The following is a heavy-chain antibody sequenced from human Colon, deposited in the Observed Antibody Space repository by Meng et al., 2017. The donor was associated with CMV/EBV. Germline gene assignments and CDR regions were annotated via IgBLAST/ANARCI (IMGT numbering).Heavy chain of an antibody. CDR3: SRPTAVAGSATDY. CDR1: GFKFSESA. Sequence: GGSLRLSCAASGFKFSESAMYWVRQASGKGLEWVGRIRSKARNYATTYVESVEGRFTISRDDSKNMLYLEMNSLTTDDTAVYYCSRPTAVAGSATDYWGQGTLVTVSS. J-gene: IGHJ4*02. CDR2: IRSKARNYAT. V-gene: IGHV3-73*01. D-gene: IGHD6-19*01.